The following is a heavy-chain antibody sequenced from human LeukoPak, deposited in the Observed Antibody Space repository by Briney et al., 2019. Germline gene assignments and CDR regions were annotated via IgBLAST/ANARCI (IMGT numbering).Heavy chain of an antibody. V-gene: IGHV4-39*01. J-gene: IGHJ4*02. D-gene: IGHD6-6*01. Sequence: SETLSLTCTVSGXSISSSSYYWAWIRQPPGKGLEWVGSLYYSGGAYNNPSLKSRVTISVDTSKSQFSLKLTSVTAADTAVYYCARHLRGSSNFDYWGQGTLVTVSS. CDR2: LYYSGGA. CDR1: GXSISSSSYY. CDR3: ARHLRGSSNFDY.